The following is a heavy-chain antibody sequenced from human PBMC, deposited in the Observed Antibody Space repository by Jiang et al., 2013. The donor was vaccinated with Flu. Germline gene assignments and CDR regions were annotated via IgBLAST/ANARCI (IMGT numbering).Heavy chain of an antibody. CDR3: ARDPMGATTGVLDF. Sequence: VQLVESGGGLVKPGGSLRLSCAASGFSFSCCSMIWVRQAPGKGLEWVASVSSSGTHIYYADSVKGRFTISRDTAKNSVFLQMNSLRAEDTALYYCARDPMGATTGVLDFWGQGTLVTVSS. J-gene: IGHJ4*02. CDR2: VSSSGTHI. V-gene: IGHV3-21*01. D-gene: IGHD1-26*01. CDR1: GFSFSCCS.